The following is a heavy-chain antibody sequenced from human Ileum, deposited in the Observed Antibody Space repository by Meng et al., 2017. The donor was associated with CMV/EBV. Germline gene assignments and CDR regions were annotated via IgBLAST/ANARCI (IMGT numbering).Heavy chain of an antibody. Sequence: VHLHQWGAWLSKPLEPLSPSGALYSGSVSDAYWTWIRQSPGRGLEWIGEIIHGGSASYNPSLDGRFTMSTDASKNQVSLKLRSVTAADTGVYYCARGWIRTPDSWGQGTLVTVSS. J-gene: IGHJ5*01. CDR3: ARGWIRTPDS. V-gene: IGHV4-34*01. CDR1: SGSVSDAY. CDR2: IIHGGSA. D-gene: IGHD4-23*01.